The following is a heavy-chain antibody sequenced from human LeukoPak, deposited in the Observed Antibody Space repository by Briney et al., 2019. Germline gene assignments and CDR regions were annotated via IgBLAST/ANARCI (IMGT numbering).Heavy chain of an antibody. CDR1: GGSISSNTYY. CDR2: IYYSGST. D-gene: IGHD5-18*01. V-gene: IGHV4-39*07. Sequence: SETLSLTCTVSGGSISSNTYYWGWIRQPPGKGLEWIGSIYYSGSTYYNPSLKSRVTISVDTSKDQFSLKLSSVTAADTAVYYCARDYQGGYGDKTVDYWGQGTLVTVSS. CDR3: ARDYQGGYGDKTVDY. J-gene: IGHJ4*02.